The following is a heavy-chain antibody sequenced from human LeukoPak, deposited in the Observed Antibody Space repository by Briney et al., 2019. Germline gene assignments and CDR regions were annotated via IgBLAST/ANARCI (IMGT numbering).Heavy chain of an antibody. D-gene: IGHD3-9*01. Sequence: SETLSLTCTVSGGSISSGDYYWSWIRQHPGKGLEWIGYIYYSGSTYYNPSLKNRVTISVDTSKDQFSLKLSSVTAADTAVYYCARLYFDSTYYFDYWGQGTLVTVSS. CDR1: GGSISSGDYY. V-gene: IGHV4-31*03. CDR2: IYYSGST. CDR3: ARLYFDSTYYFDY. J-gene: IGHJ4*02.